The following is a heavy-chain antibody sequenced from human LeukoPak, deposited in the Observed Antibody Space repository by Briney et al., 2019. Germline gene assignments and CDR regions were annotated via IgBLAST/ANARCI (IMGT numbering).Heavy chain of an antibody. D-gene: IGHD2-15*01. V-gene: IGHV1-18*01. CDR2: ISAYNGNT. CDR3: ARESPGYCSGGSCFFDS. Sequence: ASVKVSCKASGYTFTSYGISWVRQAPGQGLEWMGWISAYNGNTNYAQKLQGRVTMTTDTSTSTAYMELRSLRSDDTAVYYCARESPGYCSGGSCFFDSRGQGTLVTVSS. CDR1: GYTFTSYG. J-gene: IGHJ4*02.